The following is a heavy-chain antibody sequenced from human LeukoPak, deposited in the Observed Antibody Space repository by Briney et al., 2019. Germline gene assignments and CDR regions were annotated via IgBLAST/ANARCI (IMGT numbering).Heavy chain of an antibody. CDR2: ISSGGSVM. CDR3: TRDLEY. Sequence: PGGSLRLSCGASGYTFSDYTMNWVRQAPGKGPEWISYISSGGSVMHYADSVKGRFTISRDNVENSLYLQMNSLRVEDTAVCYCTRDLEYWGQGVLVTVSS. V-gene: IGHV3-48*01. J-gene: IGHJ4*02. CDR1: GYTFSDYT.